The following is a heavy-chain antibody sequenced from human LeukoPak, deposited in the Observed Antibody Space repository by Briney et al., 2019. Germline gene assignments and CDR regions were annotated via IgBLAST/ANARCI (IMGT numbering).Heavy chain of an antibody. V-gene: IGHV1-18*01. D-gene: IGHD2/OR15-2a*01. CDR3: ARVPTGPLRGLFSIDY. Sequence: ASVKVSCKASGYSFNSYGITWVRQAPGQGLEWMGWINAYNGNTNYAQKFQGRVTMTTDTSTSTAYMELRNLRSDDTAVYYCARVPTGPLRGLFSIDYWGQGTLVTVS. CDR1: GYSFNSYG. J-gene: IGHJ4*02. CDR2: INAYNGNT.